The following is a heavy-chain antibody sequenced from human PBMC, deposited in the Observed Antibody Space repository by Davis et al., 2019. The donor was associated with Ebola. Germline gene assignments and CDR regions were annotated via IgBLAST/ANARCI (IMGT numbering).Heavy chain of an antibody. CDR2: INHSGST. CDR1: GGSFSGYY. J-gene: IGHJ6*02. V-gene: IGHV4-34*01. D-gene: IGHD2-21*01. CDR3: ARGSGDCGGDCYIYYYYGMDV. Sequence: MPSETLSLTCAVYGGSFSGYYWSWIRQPPGKGLEWIGEINHSGSTYYNPSLKSRVTISVDTSKNQFSLKLSSVTAADTAVYYCARGSGDCGGDCYIYYYYGMDVWGQGTTVTVSS.